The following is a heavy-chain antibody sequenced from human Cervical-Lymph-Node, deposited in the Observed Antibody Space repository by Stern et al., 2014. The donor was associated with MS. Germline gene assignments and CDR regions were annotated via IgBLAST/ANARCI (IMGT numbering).Heavy chain of an antibody. V-gene: IGHV5-51*01. J-gene: IGHJ4*02. CDR3: ASSRLLTSRII. Sequence: EVQLVESGAEVKKPGESLKISCKGSGYSFTSYWIGWVRQMPGKGLEWMGLIYVGDSDTKYSPSFQGQVTISVDKSISTAYLQWSSLKASDTAMYYCASSRLLTSRIIWGQGTLVTVSS. CDR2: IYVGDSDT. D-gene: IGHD6-13*01. CDR1: GYSFTSYW.